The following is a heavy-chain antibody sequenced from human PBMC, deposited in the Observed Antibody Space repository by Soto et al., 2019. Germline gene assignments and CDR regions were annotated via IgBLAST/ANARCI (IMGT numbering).Heavy chain of an antibody. Sequence: PSVKVCCEASGYTISGYFLHGLRQAAGRGLELLGWINLYGGGTNYAKDFQGRIFMTSDASINTAYLQLTRLRSEDAAVYYCGRVRIAARIPTDWGQGTLVTVSS. CDR1: GYTISGYF. J-gene: IGHJ4*02. CDR2: INLYGGGT. D-gene: IGHD6-6*01. CDR3: GRVRIAARIPTD. V-gene: IGHV1-2*02.